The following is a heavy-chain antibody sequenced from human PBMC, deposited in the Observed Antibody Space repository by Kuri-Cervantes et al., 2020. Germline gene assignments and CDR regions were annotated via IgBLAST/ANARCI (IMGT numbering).Heavy chain of an antibody. CDR3: AKEYNYYGSGSYQDY. Sequence: LSLTCAASGFTFSSYGMHWVRQAPGKGLEWVAVISYDGSNKYYADSVKGRFTISRDNSDNTLYLQMNSLRAEDTAVYYCAKEYNYYGSGSYQDYWGQGTLVTVSS. D-gene: IGHD3-10*01. CDR1: GFTFSSYG. J-gene: IGHJ4*02. CDR2: ISYDGSNK. V-gene: IGHV3-30*18.